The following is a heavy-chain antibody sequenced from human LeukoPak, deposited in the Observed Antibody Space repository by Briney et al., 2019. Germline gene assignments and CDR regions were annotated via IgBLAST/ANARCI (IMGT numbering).Heavy chain of an antibody. V-gene: IGHV4-59*06. Sequence: SETLSLTCTVSGGSISSYYWSWIRQPPGKGLEWIGYIYYSGSTYYNPPLKSRVTISVDTSKNQFSLKLSSVTAADTAVYYCARTPGTRKWNWHYFDYWGQGTLVTVSS. D-gene: IGHD1-7*01. J-gene: IGHJ4*02. CDR1: GGSISSYY. CDR2: IYYSGST. CDR3: ARTPGTRKWNWHYFDY.